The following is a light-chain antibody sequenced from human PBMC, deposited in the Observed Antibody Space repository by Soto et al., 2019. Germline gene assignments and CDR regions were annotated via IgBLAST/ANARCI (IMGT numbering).Light chain of an antibody. V-gene: IGKV3-15*01. Sequence: EIEMTQSPATLSVSPGDRAPLSCRASQSVSSSYLAWYQQKPGQAPRLLIYDAYTRATGIPARFSGSGSGTEFTLTISSLQSEDFAVYFCQQXNNWPPITXGQGTRLEIK. J-gene: IGKJ5*01. CDR2: DAY. CDR1: QSVSSSY. CDR3: QQXNNWPPIT.